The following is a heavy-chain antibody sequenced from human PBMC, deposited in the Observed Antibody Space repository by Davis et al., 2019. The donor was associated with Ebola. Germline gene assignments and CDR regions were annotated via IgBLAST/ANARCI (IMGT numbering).Heavy chain of an antibody. Sequence: AASVKVSCKASGYTFTSYDISWVRQAPGQGLEWMGRIIPILGIANSAQKFQGWVAMTTDTSTSTAYMELRSLRSDDTAVYYCARGLWFRELSVDYWGQGTLVTVSS. D-gene: IGHD3-10*01. CDR2: IIPILGIA. CDR1: GYTFTSYD. CDR3: ARGLWFRELSVDY. J-gene: IGHJ4*02. V-gene: IGHV1-69*04.